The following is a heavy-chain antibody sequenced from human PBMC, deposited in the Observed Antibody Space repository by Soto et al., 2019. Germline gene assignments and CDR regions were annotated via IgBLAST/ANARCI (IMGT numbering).Heavy chain of an antibody. V-gene: IGHV1-2*04. Sequence: ASVKVSCKASGYTFTGCYMHWVRQAPGQGLEWMGWINPNSGGTNYAQKFQGWVTMTRDTSISTAYMELSRLRSDDTAVYYCARDRVYYDFWSGYPSAGYYYGMDVWGQGTTVTVS. CDR3: ARDRVYYDFWSGYPSAGYYYGMDV. CDR2: INPNSGGT. J-gene: IGHJ6*02. D-gene: IGHD3-3*01. CDR1: GYTFTGCY.